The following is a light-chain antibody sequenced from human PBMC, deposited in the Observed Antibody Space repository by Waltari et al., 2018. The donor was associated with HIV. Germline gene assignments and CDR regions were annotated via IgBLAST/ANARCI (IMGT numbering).Light chain of an antibody. Sequence: EIVLTQSPATLSLSPGERATLSCRASQSISSYLAWYQQTPGQAPRLLIYDASNRATGIPARFSGSGSGTDFTLTINSLEPEDFAVYHCQHRSNWPLTFGGGTKVEIK. CDR3: QHRSNWPLT. V-gene: IGKV3-11*01. CDR2: DAS. J-gene: IGKJ4*01. CDR1: QSISSY.